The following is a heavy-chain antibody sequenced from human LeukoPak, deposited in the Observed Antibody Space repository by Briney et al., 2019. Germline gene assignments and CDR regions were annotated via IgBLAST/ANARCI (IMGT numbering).Heavy chain of an antibody. Sequence: PGGSLRLPCAASGFTFSSNWMSWVRQAPGKGLEGVAHINQDGSEKYYVDSVKGRFTISRANAKNSLYLQMNSLRAEATAVYYCARYSYRALDYWGQGTQVTVSS. J-gene: IGHJ4*02. V-gene: IGHV3-7*01. D-gene: IGHD2-15*01. CDR3: ARYSYRALDY. CDR2: INQDGSEK. CDR1: GFTFSSNW.